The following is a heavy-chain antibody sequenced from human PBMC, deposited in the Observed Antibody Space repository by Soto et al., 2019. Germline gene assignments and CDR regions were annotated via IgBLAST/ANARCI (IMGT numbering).Heavy chain of an antibody. V-gene: IGHV3-49*04. CDR2: IRSKAYGGTT. D-gene: IGHD2-2*01. Sequence: GGSLRLSCAASGFTVSKTWMSWVRQAPGKGLEWVGVIRSKAYGGTTESAASVKGRFTISRDDSRSIAYLQMNSLQSEDTGVYYCTRYTSTSRYSYFGMDVWGHGTTVTVSS. CDR1: GFTVSKTW. CDR3: TRYTSTSRYSYFGMDV. J-gene: IGHJ6*02.